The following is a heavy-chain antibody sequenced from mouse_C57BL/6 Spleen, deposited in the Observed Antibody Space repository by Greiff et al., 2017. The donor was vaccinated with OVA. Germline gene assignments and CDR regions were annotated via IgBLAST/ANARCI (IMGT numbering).Heavy chain of an antibody. CDR2: IHPNSGST. Sequence: QVQLQQPGAELVKPGASVKLSCKASGYTFTSYWMHWVKQRPGQGLEWIGMIHPNSGSTNYNEKFKSKATLTVDKSSSTAYMQLSSLTSEDSAVYYCAREGDYDGAGFAYWGQGTLVTVSA. V-gene: IGHV1-64*01. CDR1: GYTFTSYW. CDR3: AREGDYDGAGFAY. D-gene: IGHD2-4*01. J-gene: IGHJ3*01.